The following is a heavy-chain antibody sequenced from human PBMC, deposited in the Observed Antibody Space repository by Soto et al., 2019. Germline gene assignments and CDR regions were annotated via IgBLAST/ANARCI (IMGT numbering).Heavy chain of an antibody. CDR1: GFTFSSYG. J-gene: IGHJ4*02. Sequence: QVQLVESGGGVVQPGRSLRLSCAASGFTFSSYGMHWVRQAPGKGLEWVAVIWYDGSNKYYADSVKGRFTISRDNSKNTLYLQMNSLRAEDTAVYYCARDYSAGQWLVNWGQGNLGTVSS. D-gene: IGHD6-19*01. CDR3: ARDYSAGQWLVN. CDR2: IWYDGSNK. V-gene: IGHV3-33*01.